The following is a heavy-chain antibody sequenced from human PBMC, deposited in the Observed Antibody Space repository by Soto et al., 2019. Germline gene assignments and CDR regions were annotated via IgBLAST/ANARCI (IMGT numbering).Heavy chain of an antibody. Sequence: HGESLKISCKGSGYSFTSYWISWVRQMPGKGLEWMGRIDPSDSYTNYSPSFQGHVTISADKSISTAYLQWSSLKASDTAMYYCARRLYSSSWYRAGMDVWGQGTTVTVSS. CDR1: GYSFTSYW. J-gene: IGHJ6*02. D-gene: IGHD6-13*01. V-gene: IGHV5-10-1*01. CDR2: IDPSDSYT. CDR3: ARRLYSSSWYRAGMDV.